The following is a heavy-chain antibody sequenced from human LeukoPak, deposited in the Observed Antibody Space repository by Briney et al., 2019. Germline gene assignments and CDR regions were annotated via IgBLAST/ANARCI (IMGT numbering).Heavy chain of an antibody. CDR1: GYTFTNYG. CDR3: ARENYGDGGDDY. J-gene: IGHJ4*02. Sequence: ASVKVSCKASGYTFTNYGISWVRQAPGQGLEWMGWISAYNGNTNYAQKLQGRGTMTTDTSTTTAYMELRSLRSDDTAVYYCARENYGDGGDDYWGQGTLVTVSS. D-gene: IGHD4-17*01. V-gene: IGHV1-18*01. CDR2: ISAYNGNT.